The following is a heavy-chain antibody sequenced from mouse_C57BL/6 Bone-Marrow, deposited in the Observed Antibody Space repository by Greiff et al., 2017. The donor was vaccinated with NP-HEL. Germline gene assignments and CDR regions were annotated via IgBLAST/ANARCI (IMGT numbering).Heavy chain of an antibody. CDR3: ARERGDYGSSPFAY. D-gene: IGHD1-1*01. CDR2: IDPSDSYT. Sequence: QVQLQQSGAELLMPGASVKLSCKASGYTFTSYWMHWVKQRPGQGLEWIGEIDPSDSYTNYNQKFKGKSTLTVDKSSSTAYMQLSSLTSEDSAVYYCARERGDYGSSPFAYWGQGTLVTVSA. J-gene: IGHJ3*01. CDR1: GYTFTSYW. V-gene: IGHV1-69*01.